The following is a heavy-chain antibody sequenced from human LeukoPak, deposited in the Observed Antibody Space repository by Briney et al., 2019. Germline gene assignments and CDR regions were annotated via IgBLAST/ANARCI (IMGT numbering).Heavy chain of an antibody. CDR3: ARASRDSSGYYYGFDS. Sequence: SQTLSLTCNVSGGSIGSGSYYWSWIRQPAGKGLEWIGRIETSGSINYNPSLKSRVTISVDTSKNQFSLNLSSVTAADTAVYYCARASRDSSGYYYGFDSWGQGTLVTVSS. D-gene: IGHD3-22*01. CDR2: IETSGSI. V-gene: IGHV4-61*02. CDR1: GGSIGSGSYY. J-gene: IGHJ4*02.